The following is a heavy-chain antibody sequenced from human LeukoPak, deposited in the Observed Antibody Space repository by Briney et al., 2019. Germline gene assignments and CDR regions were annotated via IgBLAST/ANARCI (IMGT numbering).Heavy chain of an antibody. D-gene: IGHD3-22*01. CDR3: ARDLYYYDSSGYRGYYYYGMDV. CDR2: INTNTGNP. J-gene: IGHJ6*02. V-gene: IGHV7-4-1*02. CDR1: GYTFTSYA. Sequence: GASVKVSCKASGYTFTSYAMNWVRQAPGQGLEWMGWINTNTGNPTYAQGFTGRFVFSLDTSVSTAYLQISSLKAEDTAVYYCARDLYYYDSSGYRGYYYYGMDVWGQGTTVTVSS.